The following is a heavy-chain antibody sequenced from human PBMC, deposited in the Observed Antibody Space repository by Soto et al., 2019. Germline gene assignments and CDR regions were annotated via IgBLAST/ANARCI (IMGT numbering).Heavy chain of an antibody. Sequence: QVQLVQSGAEVKKPGASVKVSCKASGYTFTAYYMHWVRQAPGQGLEWMGCINPDSGGTNYAQKFQGRVTMTRDTSNTTAYMDLSSLRSDDTAVYYCARALSFGSGTFDYWGQGTLVTVSS. D-gene: IGHD1-26*01. V-gene: IGHV1-2*02. J-gene: IGHJ4*02. CDR2: INPDSGGT. CDR1: GYTFTAYY. CDR3: ARALSFGSGTFDY.